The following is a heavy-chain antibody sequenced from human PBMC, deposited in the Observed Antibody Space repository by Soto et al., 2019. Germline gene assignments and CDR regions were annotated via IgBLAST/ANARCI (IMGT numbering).Heavy chain of an antibody. J-gene: IGHJ4*02. CDR3: AKCHYYDSSGYCGY. Sequence: EVQLLESGGGLVQPGGSLRLPWAASGFTFSSNAMSWVRQAPGKGLEWVSAISGSGGSTYYADSVKGRFTISRDNSKNTLYLQMNSLRAEDTAVYCCAKCHYYDSSGYCGYWGQGTLVTVSS. V-gene: IGHV3-23*01. CDR2: ISGSGGST. CDR1: GFTFSSNA. D-gene: IGHD3-22*01.